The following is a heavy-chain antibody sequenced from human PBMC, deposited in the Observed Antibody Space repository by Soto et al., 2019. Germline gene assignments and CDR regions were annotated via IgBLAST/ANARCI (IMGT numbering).Heavy chain of an antibody. Sequence: GRSLRLPCGASGFTFDDYAMHWVRQTPGKGLEWVSGISWNSGSIGYADSVKGRFTISRDNAKNSLYLQMNSLRAEDTALYYCAKDTKSRTCPGAFDIWGQGTMVTVSS. CDR1: GFTFDDYA. V-gene: IGHV3-9*01. CDR3: AKDTKSRTCPGAFDI. J-gene: IGHJ3*02. CDR2: ISWNSGSI. D-gene: IGHD1-7*01.